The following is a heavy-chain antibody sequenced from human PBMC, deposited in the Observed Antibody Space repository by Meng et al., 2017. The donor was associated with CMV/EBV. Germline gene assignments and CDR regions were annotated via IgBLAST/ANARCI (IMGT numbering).Heavy chain of an antibody. CDR3: ARDGNYHGV. CDR1: GFTVSNNY. CDR2: IYSEGTT. V-gene: IGHV3-53*01. D-gene: IGHD1-7*01. Sequence: QLVECGGGVFQPGGSLGLSCAASGFTVSNNYMRRFRQAPGKGLEWVSLIYSEGTTDYADSVKGRFTISRDNSKNTLYLQMNSLRAEDTAVYYCARDGNYHGVWGQGTLVTVSS. J-gene: IGHJ4*02.